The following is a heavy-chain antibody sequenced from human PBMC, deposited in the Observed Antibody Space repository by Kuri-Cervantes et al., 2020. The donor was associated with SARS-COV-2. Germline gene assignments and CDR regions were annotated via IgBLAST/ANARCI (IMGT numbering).Heavy chain of an antibody. CDR1: GYTFTSQY. CDR2: ISAYNGNT. V-gene: IGHV1-2*02. J-gene: IGHJ4*02. Sequence: ASVKVSCKASGYTFTSQYLHWVRQAPGQGLEWMGWISAYNGNTNYAQKLQGRVTMTRDTSISTAYMELSRLRSDDTAVYYCARDRPEKTTICWSGYQTVHFDYWGQGTLVTVSS. D-gene: IGHD3-3*01. CDR3: ARDRPEKTTICWSGYQTVHFDY.